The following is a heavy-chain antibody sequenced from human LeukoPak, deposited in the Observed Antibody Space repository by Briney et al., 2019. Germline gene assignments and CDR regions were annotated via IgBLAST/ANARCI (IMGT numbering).Heavy chain of an antibody. D-gene: IGHD1-26*01. CDR2: INPSGGST. CDR1: GYTFTNYY. Sequence: ASVKVSCKASGYTFTNYYIHWVRQAPGQGLECMGIINPSGGSTSYAQKFQGRVTMTRDMSTSTVYMELSSLRSEDTAVYYCARGGVGATTYVWFDPWGQGTLVTISS. V-gene: IGHV1-46*01. J-gene: IGHJ5*02. CDR3: ARGGVGATTYVWFDP.